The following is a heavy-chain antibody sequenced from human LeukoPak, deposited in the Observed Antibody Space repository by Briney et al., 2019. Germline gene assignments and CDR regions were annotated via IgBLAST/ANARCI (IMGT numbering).Heavy chain of an antibody. CDR1: GFTFSSYG. CDR3: TRDPRLTDY. J-gene: IGHJ4*02. V-gene: IGHV3-30*02. CDR2: IRYDGNNK. Sequence: PGGSLRLSCAASGFTFSSYGMHWVRQAPGKGLEWVAFIRYDGNNKYYADSVKGRFTISRDNSKNTLYLQMNSLRDDDTAVYYCTRDPRLTDYWGQGTLVTVSS.